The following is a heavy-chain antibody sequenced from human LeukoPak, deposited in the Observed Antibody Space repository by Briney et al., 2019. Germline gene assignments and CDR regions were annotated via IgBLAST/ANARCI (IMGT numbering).Heavy chain of an antibody. Sequence: GRSLRLSCAASGFTFSSYGMHWVRQAPGKGLEWVAVISYDGSNKYYADSVKGRFTISRDNSKNTLYLQMNSLRAEDTAVYYCAKVAKVCGGGCYWGSFDYWGQGTLVTVSS. V-gene: IGHV3-30*18. CDR2: ISYDGSNK. CDR3: AKVAKVCGGGCYWGSFDY. CDR1: GFTFSSYG. J-gene: IGHJ4*02. D-gene: IGHD2-21*02.